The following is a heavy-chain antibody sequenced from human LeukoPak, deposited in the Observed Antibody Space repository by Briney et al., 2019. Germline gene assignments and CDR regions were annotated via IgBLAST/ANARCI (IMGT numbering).Heavy chain of an antibody. D-gene: IGHD2-8*01. V-gene: IGHV3-7*01. CDR3: AKGGKGIVLMVYAISYFDY. Sequence: TGGSLRLSCAASGFTFSSYWMSWVRQAPGKGLEWVANIKQDGSEKYYVDSVKGRFTISRDNAKNSLYLQMNSLRAEDTAVYYCAKGGKGIVLMVYAISYFDYWGQGTLVTVSS. CDR1: GFTFSSYW. J-gene: IGHJ4*02. CDR2: IKQDGSEK.